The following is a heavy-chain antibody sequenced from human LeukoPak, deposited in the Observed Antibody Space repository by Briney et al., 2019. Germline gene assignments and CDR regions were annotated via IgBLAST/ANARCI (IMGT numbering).Heavy chain of an antibody. CDR2: ISAYNGNT. D-gene: IGHD2-2*01. J-gene: IGHJ1*01. CDR1: GYTFTSYG. V-gene: IGHV1-18*01. Sequence: GASVKVSCKASGYTFTSYGISWVRQAPGQGLEWMGWISAYNGNTNYAQKLQGRVTMTTDTSTSTAYMELRSLRSDDTAVYYCARGYGYCSSTSCYQYFQHWGQGTLVTVSS. CDR3: ARGYGYCSSTSCYQYFQH.